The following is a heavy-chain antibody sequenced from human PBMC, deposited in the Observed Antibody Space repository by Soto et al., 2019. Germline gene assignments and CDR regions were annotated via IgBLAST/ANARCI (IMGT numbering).Heavy chain of an antibody. CDR3: AKQARHFWNYFDY. D-gene: IGHD3-3*02. Sequence: EVQLLESGGGLVQPGGSLRLSCAASGFTFSSYAMSWVRQAPGKGLEWVSAIGGSGGSTYYADSVKGRFTISRDNSKNTLYLQMNSLRAEDTAVYCCAKQARHFWNYFDYWGQGTLVTVSS. CDR2: IGGSGGST. CDR1: GFTFSSYA. V-gene: IGHV3-23*01. J-gene: IGHJ4*02.